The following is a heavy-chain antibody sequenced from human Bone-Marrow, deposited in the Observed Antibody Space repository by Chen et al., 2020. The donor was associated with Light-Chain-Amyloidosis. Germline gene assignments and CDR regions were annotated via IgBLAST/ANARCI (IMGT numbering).Heavy chain of an antibody. CDR1: GFTLSNAW. Sequence: EVQLVESGGGLVXPGGSLRLSCAASGFTLSNAWMSWVRQAPWKGLEWVGRIKSKTDGGTTDYAAPVKGRFTISRYDAKNTLYLQMNSLKTEDTAVYYCTTGIIPTSRYYYYMDVWGKGTTVTVSS. CDR2: IKSKTDGGTT. CDR3: TTGIIPTSRYYYYMDV. V-gene: IGHV3-15*01. J-gene: IGHJ6*03.